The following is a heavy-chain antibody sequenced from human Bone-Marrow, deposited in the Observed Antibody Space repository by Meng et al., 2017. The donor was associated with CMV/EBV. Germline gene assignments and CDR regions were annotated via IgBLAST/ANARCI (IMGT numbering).Heavy chain of an antibody. CDR2: INHSGST. D-gene: IGHD6-6*01. CDR3: ARKSIAARGWFDP. CDR1: RGSFRVSD. Sequence: AVLRGSFRVSDWGWSRQPPGKGLEWIGEINHSGSTNYNPSLKSRVTISVDTSKNQFSLKLSSVTAADTAVYYCARKSIAARGWFDPWGQGTLVTVSS. V-gene: IGHV4-34*01. J-gene: IGHJ5*02.